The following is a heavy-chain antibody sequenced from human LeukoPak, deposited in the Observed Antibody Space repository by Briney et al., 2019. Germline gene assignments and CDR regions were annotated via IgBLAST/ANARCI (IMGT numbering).Heavy chain of an antibody. J-gene: IGHJ3*02. CDR1: GYTFTTYD. Sequence: GASVKVSCKASGYTFTTYDINWVRQATGQGLEWMGWINTNSGNTGYAQKFQGRVTITRSVSISTAYMELNSLRSEDTAVYYCVRRSGSGRNPFHIWGQGTIVTVSS. CDR2: INTNSGNT. CDR3: VRRSGSGRNPFHI. V-gene: IGHV1-8*03. D-gene: IGHD3-10*01.